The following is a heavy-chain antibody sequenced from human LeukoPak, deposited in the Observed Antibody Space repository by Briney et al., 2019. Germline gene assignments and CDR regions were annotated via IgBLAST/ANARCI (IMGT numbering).Heavy chain of an antibody. CDR1: GYSFSNYW. J-gene: IGHJ3*02. CDR3: ARREAPYDAFQI. V-gene: IGHV5-51*01. Sequence: GESLKISCKASGYSFSNYWIGWVRQMPGKGLEWMGIIYPGDSDTRYSPSFQGQVTISADKSITTAYLQRSSLKASDTAMYYCARREAPYDAFQIWGQGTMVAVSS. CDR2: IYPGDSDT. D-gene: IGHD6-6*01.